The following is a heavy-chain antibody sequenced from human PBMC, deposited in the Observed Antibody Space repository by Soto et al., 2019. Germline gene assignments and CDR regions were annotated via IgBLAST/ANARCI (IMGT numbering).Heavy chain of an antibody. CDR3: ASGPPKHYYDSSGGPSL. CDR2: IWYDGSNK. CDR1: GFTFSSYG. Sequence: PGGSLRLSCAASGFTFSSYGMHWVRQAPGKGLGGVAVIWYDGSNKYYADSVKGRFTISRDNSKNTLYLQMNSLTAEDTAVYYRASGPPKHYYDSSGGPSLWGQGTLVTVSS. V-gene: IGHV3-33*01. D-gene: IGHD3-22*01. J-gene: IGHJ4*02.